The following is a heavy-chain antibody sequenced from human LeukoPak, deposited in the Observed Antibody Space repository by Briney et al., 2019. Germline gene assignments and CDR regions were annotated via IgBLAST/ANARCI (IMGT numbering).Heavy chain of an antibody. J-gene: IGHJ6*03. CDR1: GDSISSGNYF. V-gene: IGHV4-31*02. CDR2: INHSGTT. CDR3: ARTEVYNHYYMDV. Sequence: PSQNLSLTCTVSGDSISSGNYFWSWIRQHPGKGLEWIGYINHSGTTNYNPSLRSRVSISVDTSKNYFSLKLSSVTAADTAVFYCARTEVYNHYYMDVWGKGTAVTVSS.